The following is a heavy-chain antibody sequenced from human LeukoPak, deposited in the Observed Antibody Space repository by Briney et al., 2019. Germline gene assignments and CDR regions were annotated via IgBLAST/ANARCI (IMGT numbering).Heavy chain of an antibody. CDR1: GYSFTSYW. J-gene: IGHJ6*02. Sequence: HGESLKISCKGSGYSFTSYWIGWVRQMPGKGLEWMGIIYPGDSDTRYSPSFQGQVTISADKSISTAYLQWSSLKASDTAMYYCARSPQPLETQGIIYYYYGMDVWGQGTTVTVSS. D-gene: IGHD5-24*01. CDR2: IYPGDSDT. V-gene: IGHV5-51*01. CDR3: ARSPQPLETQGIIYYYYGMDV.